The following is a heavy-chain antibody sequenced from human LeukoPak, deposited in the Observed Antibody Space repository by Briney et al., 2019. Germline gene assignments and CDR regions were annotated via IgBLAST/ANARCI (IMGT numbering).Heavy chain of an antibody. CDR2: IRYDGSNK. CDR1: GFTFSSYG. D-gene: IGHD4-17*01. CDR3: ARDRYGDYDY. J-gene: IGHJ4*02. Sequence: PGGSLRLSCAASGFTFSSYGMHWVRQAPSKGLEWVAFIRYDGSNKYYADSVKGRFTISRDNSKNTLYLQMNSLRAEDTAVYYCARDRYGDYDYWGQGTLVTVSS. V-gene: IGHV3-30*02.